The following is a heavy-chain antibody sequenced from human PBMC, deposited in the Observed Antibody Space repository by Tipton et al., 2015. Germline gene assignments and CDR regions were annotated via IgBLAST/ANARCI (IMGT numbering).Heavy chain of an antibody. CDR2: IYPGDSET. Sequence: VQLVQSGPEVKKPGESLKISCQASGYNFSNYWIGWVRQMPGKGLEWMGIIYPGDSETSYSPSFQGQVTISADKSISTAYLRWSSLKASDTAMYYCASLRKSWYNRNDEVYYYAMDVWGQGTTVTVSS. CDR3: ASLRKSWYNRNDEVYYYAMDV. CDR1: GYNFSNYW. D-gene: IGHD1-20*01. V-gene: IGHV5-51*01. J-gene: IGHJ6*02.